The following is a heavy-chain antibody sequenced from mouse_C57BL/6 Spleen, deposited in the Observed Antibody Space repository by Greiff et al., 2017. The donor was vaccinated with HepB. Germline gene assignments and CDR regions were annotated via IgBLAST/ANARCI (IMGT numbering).Heavy chain of an antibody. CDR3: ARNSPTGSIDY. Sequence: QVQLKESGPGLVQPSQSLSITCTVSGFSLTSYGVHWVRQSPGKGLEWLGVIWSGGSTAYNAAFISRLSISKDNSKSQVFFKMNSLQADDTAIYYCARNSPTGSIDYWGQGTTLTVSS. CDR2: IWSGGST. D-gene: IGHD4-1*02. J-gene: IGHJ2*01. CDR1: GFSLTSYG. V-gene: IGHV2-2*01.